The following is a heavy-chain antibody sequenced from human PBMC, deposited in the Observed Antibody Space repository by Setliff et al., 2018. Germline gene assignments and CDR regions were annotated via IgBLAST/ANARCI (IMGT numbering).Heavy chain of an antibody. CDR3: ATHPRGLYGEHYYYYYMDV. Sequence: SVKVSCKASGGSFSTYAISWARQAPGQGLEWMGVIIPIFGTTNNAQKFQGRVTITADESTSTAYMDLRSLTSDDTAVYYCATHPRGLYGEHYYYYYMDVWGKGTAVTVSS. D-gene: IGHD4-17*01. CDR2: IIPIFGTT. CDR1: GGSFSTYA. V-gene: IGHV1-69*13. J-gene: IGHJ6*03.